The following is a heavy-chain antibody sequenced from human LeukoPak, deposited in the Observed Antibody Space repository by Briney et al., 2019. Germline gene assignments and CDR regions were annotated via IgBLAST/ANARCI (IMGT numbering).Heavy chain of an antibody. V-gene: IGHV4-59*01. D-gene: IGHD6-25*01. CDR1: GVSLSSYY. J-gene: IGHJ6*03. CDR3: ERVTSSGPYYYYMDV. CDR2: IYYSGST. Sequence: SETLSLTCTLSGVSLSSYYRSLSRPPPGKGVGWVWGIYYSGSTNYNPSLKSRVTISVDMSKNQFSLTLSSMTVADTAVSYCERVTSSGPYYYYMDVRGKGTTVTVSS.